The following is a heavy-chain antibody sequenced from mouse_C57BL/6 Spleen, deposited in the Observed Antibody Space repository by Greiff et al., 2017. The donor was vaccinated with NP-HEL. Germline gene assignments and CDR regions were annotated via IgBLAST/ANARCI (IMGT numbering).Heavy chain of an antibody. J-gene: IGHJ2*01. D-gene: IGHD2-14*01. CDR2: IDPSDSDT. V-gene: IGHV1-52*01. CDR1: GYTFTSYW. CDR3: AGGGTDYFDY. Sequence: QVQLQQPGAELVRPGSSVKLSCKASGYTFTSYWMHWVKQRPIQGLEWIGNIDPSDSDTHYNQKFKDKATLTVDKSSSTAYMQLSSLTSEDSAVYYCAGGGTDYFDYWGQGTTLTVSS.